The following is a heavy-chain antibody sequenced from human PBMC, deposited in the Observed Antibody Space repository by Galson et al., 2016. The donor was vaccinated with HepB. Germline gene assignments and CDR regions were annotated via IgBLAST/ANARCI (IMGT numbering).Heavy chain of an antibody. Sequence: SVKVSCKASGGTFSSHAISWVRQAPGQGLVWMGSIMPIFGTTTYAQNLQGRVTITADKSTATAYMELGGLRSEDTAVYYCAKDQDASGNFYFDYWGQGTLVTVSS. CDR3: AKDQDASGNFYFDY. D-gene: IGHD6-19*01. V-gene: IGHV1-69*06. CDR2: IMPIFGTT. CDR1: GGTFSSHA. J-gene: IGHJ4*02.